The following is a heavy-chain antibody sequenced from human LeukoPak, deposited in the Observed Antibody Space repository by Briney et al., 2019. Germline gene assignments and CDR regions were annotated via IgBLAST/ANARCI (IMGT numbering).Heavy chain of an antibody. J-gene: IGHJ6*03. D-gene: IGHD2/OR15-2a*01. CDR2: INADGSST. CDR1: GFTFNTYW. V-gene: IGHV3-74*01. CDR3: TSQQSFHYYYMDV. Sequence: GGSLRLSCAASGFTFNTYWMHWVRQAPGKGLVWVSSINADGSSTSYADSMKSRFTISRDNAKNTLYLQMNSLRAEDTAVYYCTSQQSFHYYYMDVWGKGTTVTVSS.